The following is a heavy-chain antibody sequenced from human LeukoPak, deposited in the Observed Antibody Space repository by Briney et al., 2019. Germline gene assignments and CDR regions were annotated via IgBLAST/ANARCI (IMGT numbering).Heavy chain of an antibody. CDR2: IYYSGCT. D-gene: IGHD3-10*01. V-gene: IGHV4-30-4*01. Sequence: TLSLTCTVSGGSISSGDYFWSWIRQPPGKGLEWIGYIYYSGCTYYNPSLKSRVTISVDTSKNQFSLKLSSVTAADTAVYYCAREPRYYYGSGTHYDYFDYWGQGTPVTVSS. CDR1: GGSISSGDYF. J-gene: IGHJ4*02. CDR3: AREPRYYYGSGTHYDYFDY.